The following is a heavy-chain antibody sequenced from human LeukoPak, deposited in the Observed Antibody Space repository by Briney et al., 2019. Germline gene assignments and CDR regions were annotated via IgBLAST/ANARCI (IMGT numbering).Heavy chain of an antibody. Sequence: GGSLRLSCAVSGITLSNYDMSWVRKAPGKGLEWVAGMSGSGGGTNYADSVKGRFTVSRDNSKNTLYLQMKSLRAEDMAVYFCAKRGVVIRVILVGFYKEAYYFDSWGQGALVTVSS. CDR1: GITLSNYD. CDR2: MSGSGGGT. V-gene: IGHV3-23*01. D-gene: IGHD3-22*01. CDR3: AKRGVVIRVILVGFYKEAYYFDS. J-gene: IGHJ4*02.